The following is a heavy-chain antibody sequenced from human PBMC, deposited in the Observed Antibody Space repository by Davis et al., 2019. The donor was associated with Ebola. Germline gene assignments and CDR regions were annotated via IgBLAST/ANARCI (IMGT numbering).Heavy chain of an antibody. CDR1: GFTFSSYW. J-gene: IGHJ4*02. D-gene: IGHD6-6*01. CDR3: AKDWSSSSFDY. Sequence: GESLKISCAASGFTFSSYWMHWVRQAPGKGLLWVSRIDTAGSATTYADSVKGRFTISRDNAKSTLYLQVNSLRAEDTAVYYCAKDWSSSSFDYWGQGTLVTVSS. V-gene: IGHV3-74*01. CDR2: IDTAGSAT.